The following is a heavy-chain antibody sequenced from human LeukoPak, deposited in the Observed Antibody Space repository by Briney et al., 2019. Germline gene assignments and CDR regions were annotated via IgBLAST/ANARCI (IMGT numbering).Heavy chain of an antibody. CDR3: ARGPAQAPDYCGSGSPFYYYGMDV. Sequence: PGGSLRLSCAASGFTVSSNYMRWVRQAPGQGLEWVAVIYTGGSTYYAYPVKGRSTISRHNSKNQLYLQVNSLRAADTAVYYCARGPAQAPDYCGSGSPFYYYGMDVWGQGTTVTVSS. V-gene: IGHV3-53*01. J-gene: IGHJ6*02. CDR1: GFTVSSNY. CDR2: IYTGGST. D-gene: IGHD3-10*01.